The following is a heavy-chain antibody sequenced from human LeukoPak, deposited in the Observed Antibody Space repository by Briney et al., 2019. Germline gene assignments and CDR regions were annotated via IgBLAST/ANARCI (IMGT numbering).Heavy chain of an antibody. Sequence: SETLSLTCTVSGGSISSSSYYWGWIRQPPGKGLEWIGSIYYSGSTNYNPSLKSRVTMSVDTSKNQFSLKLSSVTAADTAVYYCARDVVVVPAAMGGYYYYYGMDVWGQGTTVTVSS. CDR3: ARDVVVVPAAMGGYYYYYGMDV. D-gene: IGHD2-2*01. V-gene: IGHV4-39*07. CDR1: GGSISSSSYY. J-gene: IGHJ6*02. CDR2: IYYSGST.